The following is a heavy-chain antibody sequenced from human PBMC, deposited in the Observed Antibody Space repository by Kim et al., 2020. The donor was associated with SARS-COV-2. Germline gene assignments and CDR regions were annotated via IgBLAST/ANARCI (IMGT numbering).Heavy chain of an antibody. CDR2: ISSSSSYI. J-gene: IGHJ3*02. CDR1: GFTFSSYS. CDR3: ARDLSAPWITMIVVDKGDAFDI. V-gene: IGHV3-21*01. D-gene: IGHD3-22*01. Sequence: GGSLRLSCAASGFTFSSYSMNWVRQAPGKGLEWVSSISSSSSYIYYADSVKGRFTISRDNAKNSLYLQMNSLRAEDTAVYYCARDLSAPWITMIVVDKGDAFDIWGQGTMVTVSS.